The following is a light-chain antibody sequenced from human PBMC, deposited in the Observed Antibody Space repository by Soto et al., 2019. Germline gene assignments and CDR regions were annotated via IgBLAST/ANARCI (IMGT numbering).Light chain of an antibody. V-gene: IGLV1-40*01. CDR2: ENN. CDR3: QSYDSSLSRYV. Sequence: QSVLTQPPSVSEAPGQRVTISCTGSSSNIGAGYEAHWYQQVPGKAPKLLIYENNNRPSGVPNRFSGSKSGTSASLAITGLQAEDEAEYYCQSYDSSLSRYVFGTGTKLTVL. CDR1: SSNIGAGYE. J-gene: IGLJ1*01.